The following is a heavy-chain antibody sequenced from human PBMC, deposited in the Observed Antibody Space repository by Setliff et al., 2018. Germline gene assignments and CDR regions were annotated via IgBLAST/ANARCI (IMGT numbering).Heavy chain of an antibody. J-gene: IGHJ6*03. V-gene: IGHV1-8*01. CDR3: ARGKKPHLWPLPTSIYYYYYYMDV. CDR2: VNPYSGNT. Sequence: GASVKVSCKSSGYTFTSYGVSWVRQAPGQGLEWMGWVNPYSGNTGYAQKFQGRVTMTRNTSISTAYMELSSLRSEDTAVYYCARGKKPHLWPLPTSIYYYYYYMDVWGKGTTVTVSS. CDR1: GYTFTSYG. D-gene: IGHD2-2*01.